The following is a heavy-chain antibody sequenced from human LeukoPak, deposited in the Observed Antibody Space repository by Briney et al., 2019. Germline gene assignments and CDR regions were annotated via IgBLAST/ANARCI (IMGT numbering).Heavy chain of an antibody. CDR2: ISSSSSYI. D-gene: IGHD6-19*01. CDR3: ARDQQWLVKGVEFDP. J-gene: IGHJ5*02. V-gene: IGHV3-21*01. Sequence: GGSLRLSCAASGFTVSSNYMTWVRQAPGKGLEWVSSISSSSSYIYYADSVKGRFTISRDNAKNSLYLQMNSLRAEDTAVYYCARDQQWLVKGVEFDPWGQGTLVTVSS. CDR1: GFTVSSNY.